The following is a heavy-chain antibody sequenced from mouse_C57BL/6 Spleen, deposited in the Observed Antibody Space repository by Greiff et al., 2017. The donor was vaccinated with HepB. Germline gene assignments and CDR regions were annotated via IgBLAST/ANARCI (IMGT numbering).Heavy chain of an antibody. CDR2: INPNNGGT. D-gene: IGHD2-5*01. CDR1: GYTFTDYN. J-gene: IGHJ3*01. V-gene: IGHV1-22*01. Sequence: EVKLQESGPELVKPGASVKMSCKASGYTFTDYNMHWVKQSHGKSLEWIGYINPNNGGTSYNQKFKGKATLTVNKSSSTAYMELRSLTSEDSAVYYCARKDYSNYVPFAYWGQGTLVTVSA. CDR3: ARKDYSNYVPFAY.